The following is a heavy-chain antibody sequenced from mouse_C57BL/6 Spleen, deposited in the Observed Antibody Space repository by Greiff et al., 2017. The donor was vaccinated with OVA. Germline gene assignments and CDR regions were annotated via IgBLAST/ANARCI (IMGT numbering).Heavy chain of an antibody. Sequence: VQLQQPGAELVKPWASVKVSCKASGYTFTSYWMHWVKQRPGQGLEWIGRIHPSDSDTNYNQKFKGKATLTVDKSSSTAYMQLSSLTSEDSAVYYCAEYDYDGGFAYWGQGTLVTVSA. J-gene: IGHJ3*01. CDR2: IHPSDSDT. D-gene: IGHD2-4*01. CDR3: AEYDYDGGFAY. CDR1: GYTFTSYW. V-gene: IGHV1-74*01.